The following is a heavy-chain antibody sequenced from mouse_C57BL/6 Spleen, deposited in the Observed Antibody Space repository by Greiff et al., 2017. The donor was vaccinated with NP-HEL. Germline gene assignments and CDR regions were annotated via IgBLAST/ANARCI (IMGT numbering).Heavy chain of an antibody. CDR3: ARRGVRNYFDY. CDR2: ISYDGSN. CDR1: GYSITSGYY. J-gene: IGHJ2*01. Sequence: EVKLLESGPGLVKPSQSLSLTCSVPGYSITSGYYWNWIRQFPGNKLEWMGYISYDGSNNYNPSLKNRISITRDTSKNQFFLKLNSVTTEDTATYDCARRGVRNYFDYWGQGTTLTVSS. V-gene: IGHV3-6*01. D-gene: IGHD2-5*01.